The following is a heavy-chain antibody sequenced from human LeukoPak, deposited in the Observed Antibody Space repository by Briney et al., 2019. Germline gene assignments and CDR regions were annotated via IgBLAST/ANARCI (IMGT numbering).Heavy chain of an antibody. V-gene: IGHV3-23*01. CDR2: ISGSGGST. CDR3: AKGSNWNDVPTNFDY. J-gene: IGHJ4*02. CDR1: GFTFSSYA. D-gene: IGHD1-20*01. Sequence: PGRSLRLSCAASGFTFSSYAMSWVRQAPGKGLEWVSAISGSGGSTYYADSVKGRFTISRDNSKNTLYLQMNSLRAEDTAVYYCAKGSNWNDVPTNFDYWGQGTLVTVSS.